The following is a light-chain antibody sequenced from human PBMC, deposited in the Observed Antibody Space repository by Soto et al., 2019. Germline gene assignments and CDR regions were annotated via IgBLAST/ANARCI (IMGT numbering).Light chain of an antibody. CDR1: QSAGNF. J-gene: IGKJ1*01. Sequence: EIVRTQSPATLSVSPGETASLSCRASQSAGNFLAWYQQKPGQAPRLLIYYISTRATGIPARFSGSGSGTEFTPTINRLQPEDSAVYYCQQHNNWPRTFGQGTKVDIK. CDR3: QQHNNWPRT. CDR2: YIS. V-gene: IGKV3D-15*01.